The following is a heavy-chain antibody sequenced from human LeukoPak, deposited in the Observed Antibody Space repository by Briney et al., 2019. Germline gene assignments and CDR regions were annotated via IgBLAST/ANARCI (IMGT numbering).Heavy chain of an antibody. Sequence: GGSLRLSCAGSGFTFSSYAMSWVRQAPGKGLEWVSTISGSGISTYYADSVEGRFTISRDNSKNTLYLQMNSLRAEDTAVYYCAKGTRNDYGDYFYFDYWGQGTLVTVSS. CDR1: GFTFSSYA. J-gene: IGHJ4*02. CDR3: AKGTRNDYGDYFYFDY. CDR2: ISGSGIST. D-gene: IGHD4-17*01. V-gene: IGHV3-23*01.